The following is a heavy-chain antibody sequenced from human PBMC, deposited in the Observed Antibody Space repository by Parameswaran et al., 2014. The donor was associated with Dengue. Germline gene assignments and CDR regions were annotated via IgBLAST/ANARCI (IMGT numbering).Heavy chain of an antibody. D-gene: IGHD5-12*01. Sequence: VRQMPGKGLEWMGIIYPGDSDTRYSPSFQGQVTISADKSISTAYLQWSSLKASDTAIYYCARRGGYGNYDTDVWGQGTTVTVSS. J-gene: IGHJ6*02. CDR3: ARRGGYGNYDTDV. V-gene: IGHV5-51*01. CDR2: IYPGDSDT.